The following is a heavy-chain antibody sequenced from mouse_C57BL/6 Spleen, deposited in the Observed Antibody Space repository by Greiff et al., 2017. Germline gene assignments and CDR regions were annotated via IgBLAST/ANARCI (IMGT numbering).Heavy chain of an antibody. J-gene: IGHJ2*01. CDR2: IDPENGDT. V-gene: IGHV14-4*01. Sequence: EVKLVESGAELVRPGASVKLSCTASGFNIKDDYMHWVKQRPEQGLEWIGWIDPENGDTEYASKFQGKATITADTSSNTAYLQLSSLTSEDTAVYYCTTLYSNSHFDYWGQGTTLTVSS. D-gene: IGHD2-5*01. CDR1: GFNIKDDY. CDR3: TTLYSNSHFDY.